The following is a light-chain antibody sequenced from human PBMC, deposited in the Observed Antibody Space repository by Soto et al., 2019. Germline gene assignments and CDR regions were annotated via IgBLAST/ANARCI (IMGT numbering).Light chain of an antibody. CDR2: GTS. CDR1: QNVGSAY. V-gene: IGKV3-20*01. Sequence: EIVLTQSPATLFLSTGERAALSCRASQNVGSAYLAWYQQKSGQAPRRLIYGTSGRAAGVPDRFSGSGSGTDFTLTINRLDPEDFAVYYCQHYGTSPWTFGQGTKVEIK. CDR3: QHYGTSPWT. J-gene: IGKJ1*01.